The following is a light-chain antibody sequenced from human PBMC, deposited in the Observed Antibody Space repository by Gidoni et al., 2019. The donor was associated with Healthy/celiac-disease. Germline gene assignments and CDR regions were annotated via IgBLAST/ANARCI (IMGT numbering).Light chain of an antibody. J-gene: IGKJ4*01. V-gene: IGKV1-33*01. CDR1: EDISNY. CDR3: QQYDNLPLT. CDR2: DAS. Sequence: IPITQSPSSLSASVGDRVTITCQASEDISNYLNWYQQKPGKAPKLLIYDASNLETGVPSRFSGSGSGTDFTVTSSGLQAEDIATYYWQQYDNLPLTFGGGTKVEIK.